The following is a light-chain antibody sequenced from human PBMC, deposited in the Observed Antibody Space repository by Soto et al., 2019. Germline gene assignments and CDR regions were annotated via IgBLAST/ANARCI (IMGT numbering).Light chain of an antibody. CDR1: NSNIGSHT. CDR3: SVWDDNLQGWV. J-gene: IGLJ3*02. Sequence: QSVLTQPPSASGTPGQRVTISCFGSNSNIGSHTVNWHQQFPGTAPKLLMYESNQRPSGVPDRFSGSKSGTSASLVISGLQSEDEADYYCSVWDDNLQGWVFGAGTTLTVL. V-gene: IGLV1-44*01. CDR2: ESN.